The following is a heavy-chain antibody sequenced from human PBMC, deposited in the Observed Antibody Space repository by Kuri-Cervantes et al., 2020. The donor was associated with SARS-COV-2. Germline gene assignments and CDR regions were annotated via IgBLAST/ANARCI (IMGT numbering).Heavy chain of an antibody. CDR1: GGSISSSY. V-gene: IGHV4-59*01. CDR2: IYYSGSV. Sequence: SETLSLTCTVSGGSISSSYWSWIRQPPGKGLEWTGYIYYSGSVSYNPSLMSRVTISVDTSKNQFSLRLTSVTAADTAVYYCTTVTPTSVFDFWGQGTLVTVSS. J-gene: IGHJ4*02. CDR3: TTVTPTSVFDF. D-gene: IGHD4-17*01.